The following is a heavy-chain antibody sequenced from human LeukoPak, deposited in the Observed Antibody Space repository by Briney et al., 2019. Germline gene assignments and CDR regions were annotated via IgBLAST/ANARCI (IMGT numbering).Heavy chain of an antibody. V-gene: IGHV4-39*01. D-gene: IGHD3-3*01. CDR3: ARHDYDFWNKYNWFDP. J-gene: IGHJ5*02. CDR1: GGSISSSSYY. Sequence: SETLSLTCTVSGGSISSSSYYWGWIRQPPGKGLEWIGSIYYSGSTYYNPPLKSRVTISVDTSKNQFSLKLSSVTAADTAVYYCARHDYDFWNKYNWFDPWGQGTLVTVSS. CDR2: IYYSGST.